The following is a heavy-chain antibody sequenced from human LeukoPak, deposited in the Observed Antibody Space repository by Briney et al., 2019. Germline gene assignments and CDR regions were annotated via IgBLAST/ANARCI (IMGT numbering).Heavy chain of an antibody. V-gene: IGHV3-48*03. CDR2: INSRGSAI. J-gene: IGHJ4*02. CDR1: GFTFSSYE. CDR3: ARAHSKYDY. Sequence: GGSLRLSCAASGFTFSSYEMNWVRQAPGKGLEWVSYINSRGSAIYYADSVKGRFTISRDNAQNSLYLQMNSLRAEDTAVYYCARAHSKYDYWGQGTLVTVSS. D-gene: IGHD4-11*01.